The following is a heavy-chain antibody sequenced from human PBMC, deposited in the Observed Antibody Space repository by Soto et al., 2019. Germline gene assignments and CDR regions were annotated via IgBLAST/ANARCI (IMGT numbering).Heavy chain of an antibody. CDR2: IIPIFGTA. CDR1: GGTFSSYA. CDR3: ARGYSDFWSGYSSFDY. Sequence: SVKVSCKASGGTFSSYAISWVRQAPGQGLEWMGGIIPIFGTANYAQKFQGRVTMTRNTSISTAYMELSSLRSEDTAVYYCARGYSDFWSGYSSFDYWGQGTLVTVSS. D-gene: IGHD3-3*01. J-gene: IGHJ4*02. V-gene: IGHV1-69*05.